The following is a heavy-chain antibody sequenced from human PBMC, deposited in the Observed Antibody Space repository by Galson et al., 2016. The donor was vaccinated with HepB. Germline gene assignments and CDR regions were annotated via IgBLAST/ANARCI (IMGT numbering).Heavy chain of an antibody. CDR3: AKEEFKQWMVRCTVDH. J-gene: IGHJ4*02. V-gene: IGHV3-30*18. CDR2: ITYGGSNT. D-gene: IGHD6-19*01. CDR1: GYTFSSYA. Sequence: SLKLSCTASGYTFSSYAMHWVRQAPGKGLEWVACITYGGSNTYYADSVKGRVTISRDNSENTLYLQLNSLRAEDTAVYYCAKEEFKQWMVRCTVDHWGQGALVTVSA.